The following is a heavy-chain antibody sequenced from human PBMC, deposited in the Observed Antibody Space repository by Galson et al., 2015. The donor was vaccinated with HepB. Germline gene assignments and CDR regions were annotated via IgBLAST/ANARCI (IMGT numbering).Heavy chain of an antibody. Sequence: SVKVSCKASGYTFTSHDINWVRQAPGQGLEWMGRMNPKSINTGYAQNFKGRLTMTRNKSINTAYMELRSLGFEDTAVYFCARGGGYYDSSGYHIKAFDIGGQGTMVLVSS. D-gene: IGHD3-22*01. CDR2: MNPKSINT. J-gene: IGHJ3*02. CDR3: ARGGGYYDSSGYHIKAFDI. V-gene: IGHV1-8*01. CDR1: GYTFTSHD.